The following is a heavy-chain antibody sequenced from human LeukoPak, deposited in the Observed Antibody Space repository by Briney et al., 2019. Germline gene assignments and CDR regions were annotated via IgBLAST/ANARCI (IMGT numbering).Heavy chain of an antibody. Sequence: PSETLSLTCAVYGGSFSGYYWSWIRQPPGKGLEWIGEINHSGSTNYNPSLKSRVTISVDTSKNQFSLKLSSVTAADTAVYYCARGRDYYGSGSYYIHPAYFDYWGQGTLVTVSS. V-gene: IGHV4-34*01. CDR1: GGSFSGYY. J-gene: IGHJ4*02. CDR2: INHSGST. D-gene: IGHD3-10*01. CDR3: ARGRDYYGSGSYYIHPAYFDY.